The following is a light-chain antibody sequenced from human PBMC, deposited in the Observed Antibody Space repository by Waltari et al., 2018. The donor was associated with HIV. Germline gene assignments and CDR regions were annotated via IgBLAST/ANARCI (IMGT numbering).Light chain of an antibody. V-gene: IGKV1-39*01. CDR3: QQSYSTPPYT. Sequence: DIQMTQSPSSLSASVGDRVSITCRASQSIQNHINWYQQKPGKAPKLLIYAASSLQRGVPSRYSGSGSGTYFTLTISSLQPEDFATYYCQQSYSTPPYTFGQGTKLEIK. J-gene: IGKJ2*01. CDR1: QSIQNH. CDR2: AAS.